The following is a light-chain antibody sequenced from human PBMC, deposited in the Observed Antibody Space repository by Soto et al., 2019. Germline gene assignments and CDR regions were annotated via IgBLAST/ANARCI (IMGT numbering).Light chain of an antibody. CDR1: QYITSN. Sequence: ETVMTQSPATLSVSPGERATLSCRASQYITSNLAWYQQKPGQAPRLLIYGASTRTTGIPARFSGSGSGTEFTITISSLQSEDFAVYSCQQYNNWPRTFGQGTKVEIK. J-gene: IGKJ1*01. CDR3: QQYNNWPRT. V-gene: IGKV3-15*01. CDR2: GAS.